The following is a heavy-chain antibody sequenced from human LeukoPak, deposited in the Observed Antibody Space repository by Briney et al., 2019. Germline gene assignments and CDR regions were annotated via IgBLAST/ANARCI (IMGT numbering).Heavy chain of an antibody. CDR3: AVQSSSGYYYDY. Sequence: ASVKASCKASGGTFSSYAISWVRQAPGQGLEWMGRIIPILGIANYAQKFQGRVTITADKSTSTAYMELSSLRSEDTAVYYCAVQSSSGYYYDYWGQGTLVTVSS. J-gene: IGHJ4*02. CDR1: GGTFSSYA. CDR2: IIPILGIA. D-gene: IGHD3-22*01. V-gene: IGHV1-69*04.